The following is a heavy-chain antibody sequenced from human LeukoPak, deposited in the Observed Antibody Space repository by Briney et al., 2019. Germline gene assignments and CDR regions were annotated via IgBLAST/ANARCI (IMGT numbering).Heavy chain of an antibody. CDR3: ARAAYSSTWYSRYFDL. CDR1: GFTFSSYD. D-gene: IGHD6-13*01. V-gene: IGHV3-13*01. J-gene: IGHJ2*01. CDR2: IGTAGEI. Sequence: GGSLRLSCAASGFTFSSYDIHWVRQATGKGLGWVSGIGTAGEIYYPGSVKGRFTISRENAKNSLYLQMNSLRAGDTAVYYCARAAYSSTWYSRYFDLWGRGTLVTVSS.